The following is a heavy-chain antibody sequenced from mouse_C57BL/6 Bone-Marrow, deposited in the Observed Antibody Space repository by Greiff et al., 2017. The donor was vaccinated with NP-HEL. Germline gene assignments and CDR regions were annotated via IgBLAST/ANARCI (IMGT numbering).Heavy chain of an antibody. CDR2: IYPRDGST. D-gene: IGHD3-2*02. V-gene: IGHV1-85*01. Sequence: VQLQQSGTVLARPGASVKMSCKTSGYTFTSYWMHWVKQRPGQGLEWIGWIYPRDGSTKYNEKFKGKATLTVDTSSSTAYMELHSLTSEDSAVYFCARPTAQVPYAMDYWGQGTSVTVSS. CDR1: GYTFTSYW. J-gene: IGHJ4*01. CDR3: ARPTAQVPYAMDY.